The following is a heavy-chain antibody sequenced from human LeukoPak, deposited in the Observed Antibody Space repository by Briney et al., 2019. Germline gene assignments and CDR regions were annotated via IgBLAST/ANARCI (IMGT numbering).Heavy chain of an antibody. CDR3: ARDPSPSEYQPWFDY. Sequence: GGSLRLSCAAFGFTFSSYSMNWVRQAPGKGLEWVANIKQDGSQKYYVDSVKGRFTISRDNAKNSLYLQMNSLRAEDTAVYYCARDPSPSEYQPWFDYWGQGTLVTVSS. V-gene: IGHV3-7*01. D-gene: IGHD2-2*01. J-gene: IGHJ4*02. CDR2: IKQDGSQK. CDR1: GFTFSSYS.